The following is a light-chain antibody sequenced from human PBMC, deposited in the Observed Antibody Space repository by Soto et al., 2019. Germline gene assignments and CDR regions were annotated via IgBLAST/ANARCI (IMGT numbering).Light chain of an antibody. J-gene: IGKJ4*01. Sequence: EIVFTNYPGTLPLSPGEKATLSCRASQSISNNFAWFQQKPGQVPRLLIYGASNRATGVSARFSGSGSGTDFTLTISSLEPEDFAVYYCQQRSNWPLTFGGGTKVDI. V-gene: IGKV3-11*01. CDR2: GAS. CDR3: QQRSNWPLT. CDR1: QSISNN.